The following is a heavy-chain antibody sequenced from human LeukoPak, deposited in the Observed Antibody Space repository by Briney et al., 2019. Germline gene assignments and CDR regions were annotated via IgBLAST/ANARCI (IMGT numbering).Heavy chain of an antibody. CDR1: RFTFSTYW. J-gene: IGHJ2*01. CDR3: AKDLQGASHLSP. D-gene: IGHD2/OR15-2a*01. CDR2: INSDGSST. Sequence: HPGGSLRLSCAASRFTFSTYWMHWVRHAPGKGLVWVSRINSDGSSTGYADSVKGRFTIYRDNSKNTLYLQINSLRTEDTAVYSCAKDLQGASHLSPWGRGTLVTVSS. V-gene: IGHV3-74*01.